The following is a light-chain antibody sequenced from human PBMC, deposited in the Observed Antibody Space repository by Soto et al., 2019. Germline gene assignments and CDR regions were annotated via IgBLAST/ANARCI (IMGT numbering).Light chain of an antibody. CDR2: EVS. V-gene: IGLV2-14*02. CDR1: SSDVGTYDL. J-gene: IGLJ1*01. CDR3: SSYTSSSTLRGV. Sequence: QSVLTQPASVSGSPGQSITISCTGTSSDVGTYDLVSWYQQHPGKAPKLMIYEVSNRPSGVSNRFSGSKSGNTASLTISGLQAEDEADYYCSSYTSSSTLRGVFGTGTKVTVL.